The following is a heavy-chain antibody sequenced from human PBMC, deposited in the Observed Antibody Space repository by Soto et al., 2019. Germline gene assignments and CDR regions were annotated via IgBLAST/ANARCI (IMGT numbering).Heavy chain of an antibody. CDR2: IIPIFGTA. D-gene: IGHD5-18*01. J-gene: IGHJ5*02. Sequence: QVQLVQSGAEVKKPGSSVKVSCKASGGTFSSYAISWVRQAPGQGLEWMGGIIPIFGTANYAQKFQGRVTITADKSTSTAYMELGSLRSEDTAVYYCARGEDTAMVTGGWFDPWGQGTLVTVSS. CDR3: ARGEDTAMVTGGWFDP. V-gene: IGHV1-69*06. CDR1: GGTFSSYA.